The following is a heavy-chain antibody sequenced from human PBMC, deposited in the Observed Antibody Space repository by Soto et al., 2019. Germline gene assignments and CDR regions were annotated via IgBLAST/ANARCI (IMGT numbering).Heavy chain of an antibody. J-gene: IGHJ4*02. V-gene: IGHV4-59*01. D-gene: IGHD4-17*01. CDR3: ARTTVTHGGYFDC. CDR2: MYSSGTT. CDR1: GDSFSSYY. Sequence: SETLSLTCTVSGDSFSSYYWSWLRQPPGKGLEWIGYMYSSGTTSYNPSLKSRVTVLLDTSKNQFSLRLSSVTAADTAVYYCARTTVTHGGYFDCWGQGTLGTVSS.